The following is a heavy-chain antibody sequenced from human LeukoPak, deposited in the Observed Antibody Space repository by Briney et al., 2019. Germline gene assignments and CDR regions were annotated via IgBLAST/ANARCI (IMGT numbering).Heavy chain of an antibody. J-gene: IGHJ4*02. Sequence: LSLTCTVSGYSISSGYYWGWIRQAPGKGLEWLSCISSSGDTIYYADSVKGRFTVSRDNAENSLYLQMNSLRAEDTAMYYCARQGSEIDYWGQGTLVTVSS. CDR2: ISSSGDTI. CDR3: ARQGSEIDY. V-gene: IGHV3-11*01. CDR1: GYSISSGYY.